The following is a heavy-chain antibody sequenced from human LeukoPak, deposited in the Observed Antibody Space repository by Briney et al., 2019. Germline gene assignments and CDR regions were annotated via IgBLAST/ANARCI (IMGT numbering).Heavy chain of an antibody. CDR3: ARAGGYYNAFDI. J-gene: IGHJ3*02. CDR1: GRSISSGSYY. Sequence: SETLSLTCTVSGRSISSGSYYWSWIRQPAGKGLEWIGRIYTSGSTNYNPSLKSRVTISVDTSKNQFSLKLSSVTAADTAVYYCARAGGYYNAFDIWGQGTMVTVSS. V-gene: IGHV4-61*02. D-gene: IGHD2/OR15-2a*01. CDR2: IYTSGST.